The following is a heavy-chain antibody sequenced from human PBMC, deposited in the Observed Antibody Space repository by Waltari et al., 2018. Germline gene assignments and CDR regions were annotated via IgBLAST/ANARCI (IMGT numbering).Heavy chain of an antibody. Sequence: EVQLVESGGGLVQPGGSLRLSCAASGFTFSSYAMSWVRQAPGKGLEWVSAISGSGGSTYYADSGRGRFTISRDNSKNTLYLQMNSLRAEDTAVYYCATRITIFGKIYWGQGTLVTVSS. J-gene: IGHJ4*02. V-gene: IGHV3-23*04. CDR3: ATRITIFGKIY. CDR1: GFTFSSYA. D-gene: IGHD3-3*01. CDR2: ISGSGGST.